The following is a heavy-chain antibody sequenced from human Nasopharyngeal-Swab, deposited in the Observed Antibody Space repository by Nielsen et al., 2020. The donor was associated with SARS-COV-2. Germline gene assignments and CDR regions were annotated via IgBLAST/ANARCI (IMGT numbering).Heavy chain of an antibody. D-gene: IGHD6-19*01. CDR2: AGGNDGST. Sequence: GGALRLSCAASGFDFSAFAMGWFPPAPGKGLEWVSAAGGNDGSTFYADSGRGRFTLSRDNSKNTLYLQMNSLRAEDTALYYCAKKYGTRGWYVGLDYWGQGTQVTVSS. J-gene: IGHJ4*02. V-gene: IGHV3-23*01. CDR1: GFDFSAFA. CDR3: AKKYGTRGWYVGLDY.